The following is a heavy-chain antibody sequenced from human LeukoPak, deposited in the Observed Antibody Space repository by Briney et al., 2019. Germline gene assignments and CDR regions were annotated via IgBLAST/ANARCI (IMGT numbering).Heavy chain of an antibody. CDR1: GFTFGSYA. CDR3: ASSGPYSSGWYAFDI. CDR2: ISGSGGST. J-gene: IGHJ3*02. D-gene: IGHD6-19*01. Sequence: GGSLRLSCVASGFTFGSYAMSWVRQAPGKGLEWVSAISGSGGSTYYADSVKGRFTISRDNSKNTLYLQMNSLRAEDTAVYYCASSGPYSSGWYAFDIWGQGTMVTVSS. V-gene: IGHV3-23*01.